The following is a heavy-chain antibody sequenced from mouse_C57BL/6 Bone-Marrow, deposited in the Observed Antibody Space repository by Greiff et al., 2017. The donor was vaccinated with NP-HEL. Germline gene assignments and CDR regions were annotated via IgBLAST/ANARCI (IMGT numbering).Heavy chain of an antibody. CDR2: IDPSDSDT. CDR1: GYTFTSYW. Sequence: QVQLQQPGAELVRPGSSVKLSCKASGYTFTSYWMHWVKQTPIQGLEWIGNIDPSDSDTHYNQKFKDKATLTVDKSYSTAYMQLSSMTSEDSAVYYCARRDYGSSYRWYFDVWGTGTTVTVSS. V-gene: IGHV1-52*01. CDR3: ARRDYGSSYRWYFDV. D-gene: IGHD1-1*01. J-gene: IGHJ1*03.